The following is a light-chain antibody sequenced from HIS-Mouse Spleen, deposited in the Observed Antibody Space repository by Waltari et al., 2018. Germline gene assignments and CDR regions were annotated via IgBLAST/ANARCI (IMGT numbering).Light chain of an antibody. V-gene: IGLV2-14*03. Sequence: QSALTQPASVSGSPGPSITTSCPGSSSDVGGYSYVSWYQHNPGKAPKLMIYDVSNRPSGVSNRFSGSKSGNTASLTISGLQAEDEADYYCSSYTSSSTWVFGGGTKLTVL. CDR2: DVS. CDR1: SSDVGGYSY. CDR3: SSYTSSSTWV. J-gene: IGLJ3*02.